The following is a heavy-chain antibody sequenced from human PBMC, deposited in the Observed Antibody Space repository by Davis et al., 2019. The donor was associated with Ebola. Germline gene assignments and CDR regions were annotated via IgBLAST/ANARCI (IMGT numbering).Heavy chain of an antibody. J-gene: IGHJ4*02. CDR1: GFTFSTYS. CDR2: ISSDSDYI. V-gene: IGHV3-21*01. CDR3: AKGRELPYFDY. D-gene: IGHD1-7*01. Sequence: GESLKISCAASGFTFSTYSMSWVRQAPGKGLEWVSSISSDSDYIYYADSAKGRFTISRDNAKNSLYLQMNSLRAEDTAVYYCAKGRELPYFDYWGQGTLVTVSS.